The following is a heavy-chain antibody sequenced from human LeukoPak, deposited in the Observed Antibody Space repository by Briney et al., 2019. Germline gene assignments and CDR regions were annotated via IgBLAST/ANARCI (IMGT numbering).Heavy chain of an antibody. J-gene: IGHJ4*02. CDR2: INQDGSAK. V-gene: IGHV3-7*01. CDR3: ASAPHENYFDF. Sequence: GGSLRLSCAASGFTFSSYWRSWVRQAPGEGLEWVDNINQDGSAKDYGRSVEGRFTISRDNAKNSLYLQMNSLSAEDTAVYFCASAPHENYFDFWGQGTLVTVSS. CDR1: GFTFSSYW.